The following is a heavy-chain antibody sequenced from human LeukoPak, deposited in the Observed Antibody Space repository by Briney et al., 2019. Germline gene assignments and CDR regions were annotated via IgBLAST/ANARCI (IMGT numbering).Heavy chain of an antibody. D-gene: IGHD3-22*01. CDR2: IYATGST. Sequence: SETLSLTCTVSGASISSYYWSWIRQPAGKGLEWIGRIYATGSTNYNPSLESRVTMSVDTSKNHLSLKVTSVTAADTAVYYCAGEAYYYDSSGYEGYFDYWGQGTLVTVSS. CDR3: AGEAYYYDSSGYEGYFDY. CDR1: GASISSYY. J-gene: IGHJ4*02. V-gene: IGHV4-4*07.